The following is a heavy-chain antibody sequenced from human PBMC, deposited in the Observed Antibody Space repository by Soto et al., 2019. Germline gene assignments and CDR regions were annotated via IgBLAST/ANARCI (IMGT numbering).Heavy chain of an antibody. CDR2: IDWDDDK. D-gene: IGHD2-15*01. V-gene: IGHV2-70*11. Sequence: SGPTLVNPTQTLTLTCTFSGFSLSTSKMCVSWIRQPPGKALELLARIDWDDDKYYSSSLKTRLTISKDASKNQVVLTMTNMDTVDKATYYCARIKDGKEGYYGMDVCGQGNTVTVSS. J-gene: IGHJ6*02. CDR1: GFSLSTSKMC. CDR3: ARIKDGKEGYYGMDV.